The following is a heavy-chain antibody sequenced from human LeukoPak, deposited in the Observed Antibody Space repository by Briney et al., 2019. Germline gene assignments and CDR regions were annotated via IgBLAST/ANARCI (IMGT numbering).Heavy chain of an antibody. CDR1: GFTFSSYA. V-gene: IGHV3-9*01. Sequence: GGSLRLSCAASGFTFSSYAMSWVRQAPGKGLEWVSGISWNSGRIGYADPVKGRFTISRDNAKNSLYLQMNSLRAEDTALYYCAKDTAYYYGSGSSDGMDVWGQGTTVTVSS. J-gene: IGHJ6*02. D-gene: IGHD3-10*01. CDR3: AKDTAYYYGSGSSDGMDV. CDR2: ISWNSGRI.